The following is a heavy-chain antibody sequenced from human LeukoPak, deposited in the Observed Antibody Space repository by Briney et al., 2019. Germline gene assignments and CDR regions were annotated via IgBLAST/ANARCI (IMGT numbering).Heavy chain of an antibody. CDR1: GYTFTGYY. CDR2: INPNSGGT. Sequence: ALVKVSCKASGYTFTGYYMHWVRQAPGQGLEWMGWINPNSGGTNYAQKFQGRVTMTRDTSISTAYMELSRLRSDDTAVYYCARDQGSGWLNWFDPWGQGTLVTVSS. V-gene: IGHV1-2*02. D-gene: IGHD6-19*01. J-gene: IGHJ5*02. CDR3: ARDQGSGWLNWFDP.